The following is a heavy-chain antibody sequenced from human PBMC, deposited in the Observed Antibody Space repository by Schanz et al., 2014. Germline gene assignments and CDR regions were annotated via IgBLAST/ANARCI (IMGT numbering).Heavy chain of an antibody. Sequence: QVQLVQSGAEVKKPGASVKVSCKASGYTLTNFDINWVRQAPGQGLEWMGRINPNTGGTNFAQKFQGRVTMTRDTSITTAYMDLSGLTSDDSAVYYCARDRDQWDGNYLDYWGQGTLVTVSS. D-gene: IGHD1-26*01. CDR3: ARDRDQWDGNYLDY. CDR2: INPNTGGT. CDR1: GYTLTNFD. J-gene: IGHJ4*02. V-gene: IGHV1-2*06.